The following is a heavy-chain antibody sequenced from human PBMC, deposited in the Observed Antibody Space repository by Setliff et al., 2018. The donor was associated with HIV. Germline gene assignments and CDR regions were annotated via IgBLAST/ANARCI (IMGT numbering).Heavy chain of an antibody. CDR2: IIPIFGTA. Sequence: SVKVSCKASGGTFSSYAISWVRQAPGQGLEWMGGIIPIFGTANYAQKFQGRVTITADESTSTAYMELSSLRSEDTAVYYCARDSRDIVVVIAPEPEPYYYYGMDVWGEGTAVTVSS. CDR1: GGTFSSYA. V-gene: IGHV1-69*13. J-gene: IGHJ6*04. D-gene: IGHD2-15*01. CDR3: ARDSRDIVVVIAPEPEPYYYYGMDV.